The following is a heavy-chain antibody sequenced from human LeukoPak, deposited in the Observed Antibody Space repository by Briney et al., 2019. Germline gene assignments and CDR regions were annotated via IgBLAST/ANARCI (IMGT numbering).Heavy chain of an antibody. J-gene: IGHJ3*02. CDR1: GYTFTSYY. CDR3: ARDPAFITEVDDAFDI. CDR2: INPSGGST. Sequence: ASVKVSCKASGYTFTSYYMHWVRQAPGQGLEWMGIINPSGGSTSYAQKFQGRVTMTRDTSTGTVYMELSSLRSEDTAVYYCARDPAFITEVDDAFDIWGQGTMVTVPS. D-gene: IGHD3-22*01. V-gene: IGHV1-46*01.